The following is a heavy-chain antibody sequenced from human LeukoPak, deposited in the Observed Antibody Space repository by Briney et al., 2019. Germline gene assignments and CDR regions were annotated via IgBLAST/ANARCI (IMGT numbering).Heavy chain of an antibody. D-gene: IGHD1-26*01. CDR2: ITSSSTYI. V-gene: IGHV3-21*01. CDR1: RFTFSDYY. J-gene: IGHJ6*03. CDR3: ARDPYSGGYGDYYYYYMDL. Sequence: GGSLRLSCAASRFTFSDYYMNWVRQAPGKGLEWVSSITSSSTYIYYADSVKGRFTISRDNAKNSLYLQMNSLRAEDTAVYYCARDPYSGGYGDYYYYYMDLWGQGTTVTISS.